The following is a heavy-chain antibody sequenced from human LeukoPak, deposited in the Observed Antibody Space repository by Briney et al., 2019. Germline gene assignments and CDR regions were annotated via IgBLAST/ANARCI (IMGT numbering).Heavy chain of an antibody. CDR2: IKQDGSEK. D-gene: IGHD2-21*02. V-gene: IGHV3-7*01. CDR1: GFTFSSYW. Sequence: GGSLRLSCAASGFTFSSYWMSWVRQAPGKGLEWVANIKQDGSEKYYVDSVKGRFTISRDNAKNSLYLQMNSLRAEDTAVYYCARYGGDSYHYYYMDVWGKGTTVTVSS. CDR3: ARYGGDSYHYYYMDV. J-gene: IGHJ6*03.